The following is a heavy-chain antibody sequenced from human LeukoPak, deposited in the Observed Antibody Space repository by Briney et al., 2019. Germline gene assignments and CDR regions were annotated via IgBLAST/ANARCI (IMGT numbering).Heavy chain of an antibody. V-gene: IGHV3-21*01. CDR2: ISSSSSYI. CDR1: GFTFSGYS. Sequence: KPGGSLGLSCAASGFTFSGYSMNWVRQAPGKGLEWVSSISSSSSYIYYADSVKGRFTISRDNAKNSLYLQMNSLRAEDTAVYYCARLARITMVRGVMANWFDPWGQGTLVTVSS. J-gene: IGHJ5*02. D-gene: IGHD3-10*01. CDR3: ARLARITMVRGVMANWFDP.